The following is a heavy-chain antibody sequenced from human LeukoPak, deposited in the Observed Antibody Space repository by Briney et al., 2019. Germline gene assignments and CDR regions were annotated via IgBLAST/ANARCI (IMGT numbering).Heavy chain of an antibody. CDR2: IRYDGSDK. J-gene: IGHJ4*02. CDR3: AKELGYCSSTSCSPFDY. V-gene: IGHV3-30*02. D-gene: IGHD2-2*01. CDR1: GFTFSTYG. Sequence: PGGSLRLSCAASGFTFSTYGMHWVRQAPGKGLEWVAFIRYDGSDKYYADSVKGRFTISRDNSKNTLYLQMNSLRAEDTAVYYCAKELGYCSSTSCSPFDYWGRGTLVTVSS.